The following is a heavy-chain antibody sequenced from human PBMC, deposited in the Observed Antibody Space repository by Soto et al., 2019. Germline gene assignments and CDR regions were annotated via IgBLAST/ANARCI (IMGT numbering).Heavy chain of an antibody. CDR2: ISVYNGNT. Sequence: ASVKVSCKASGYTFTSYGINWVRLAPGQGLEWMGWISVYNGNTNYAQKFQDRVTMTTDTSTSTAYMELRSLRSDDTALYYCARGDCRSTSCYAFDPHWFDPWGQGTLVTV. CDR1: GYTFTSYG. J-gene: IGHJ5*02. CDR3: ARGDCRSTSCYAFDPHWFDP. D-gene: IGHD2-2*01. V-gene: IGHV1-18*01.